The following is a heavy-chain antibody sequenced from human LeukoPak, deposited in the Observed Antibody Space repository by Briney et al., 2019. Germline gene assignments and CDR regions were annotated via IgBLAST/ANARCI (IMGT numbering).Heavy chain of an antibody. CDR1: GFTFSSYA. D-gene: IGHD3-22*01. J-gene: IGHJ4*02. Sequence: GGSLRLSCAASGFTFSSYAMHWVRQAPGKGLEWVAVISYDGSNKYYADSVKGQFTISRDNSKNTLYLQMNSLRAEDTAVYYCASGVSGYYYIDYWGQGTLVTVSS. CDR2: ISYDGSNK. CDR3: ASGVSGYYYIDY. V-gene: IGHV3-30-3*01.